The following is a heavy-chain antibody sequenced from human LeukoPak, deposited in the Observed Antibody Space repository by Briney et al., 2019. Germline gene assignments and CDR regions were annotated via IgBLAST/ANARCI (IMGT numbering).Heavy chain of an antibody. Sequence: ASVKVSCKASGYTFTGYYMHWVRQAPGQGLEWMGWISAYNGNTNYAQKLQGRVTMTTDTSTSTAYMELRSLRSDDTAVYYCARPRTIAAAAPDYWGQGTLVTVSS. CDR1: GYTFTGYY. CDR2: ISAYNGNT. D-gene: IGHD6-13*01. V-gene: IGHV1-18*04. CDR3: ARPRTIAAAAPDY. J-gene: IGHJ4*02.